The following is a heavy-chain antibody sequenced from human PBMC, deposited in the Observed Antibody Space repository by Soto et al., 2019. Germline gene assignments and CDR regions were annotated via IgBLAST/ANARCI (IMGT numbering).Heavy chain of an antibody. V-gene: IGHV1-18*01. CDR2: ISAYDGYT. CDR3: ARYGQFQLLHDAFGI. CDR1: GYTFSNYG. Sequence: VQLVQSGAEVKKPGASVKVSCKASGYTFSNYGVTWVRQSPGQGLEWMGWISAYDGYTNCTQKFQGRVTFTTDTSTITAYMELRSLRSDDTAMYYCARYGQFQLLHDAFGIWGQGTMVTVSS. J-gene: IGHJ3*02. D-gene: IGHD2-15*01.